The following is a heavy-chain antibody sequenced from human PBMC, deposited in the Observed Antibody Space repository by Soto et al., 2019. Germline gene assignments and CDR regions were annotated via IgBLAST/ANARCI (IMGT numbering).Heavy chain of an antibody. CDR2: IYYSGST. D-gene: IGHD6-13*01. CDR3: ARDAQGYGFDF. Sequence: RQPPGKGLEWIGYIYYSGSTNYNPSLKSRVTISVDTSKNQFSLKLSSVTAADTAVYYCARDAQGYGFDFWGQGTLVTVSS. J-gene: IGHJ4*02. V-gene: IGHV4-59*01.